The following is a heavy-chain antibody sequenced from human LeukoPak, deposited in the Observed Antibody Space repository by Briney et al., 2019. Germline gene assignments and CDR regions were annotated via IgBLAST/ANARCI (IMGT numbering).Heavy chain of an antibody. CDR1: GGSISSYY. Sequence: SETLSLTCTVSGGSISSYYWSWIRQPPGKGLEWIGYIYYSGSTNYNPSLKSRVTISVDTSKNQFSLKLSSVTAADTAVYYCAREGFALDGSSSGTDAFDIWGQGTMVTVSS. CDR3: AREGFALDGSSSGTDAFDI. V-gene: IGHV4-59*01. CDR2: IYYSGST. D-gene: IGHD6-6*01. J-gene: IGHJ3*02.